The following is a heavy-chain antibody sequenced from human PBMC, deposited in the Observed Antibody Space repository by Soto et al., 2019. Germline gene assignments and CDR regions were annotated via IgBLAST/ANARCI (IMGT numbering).Heavy chain of an antibody. CDR2: IIPIFGTA. V-gene: IGHV1-69*01. J-gene: IGHJ6*02. CDR3: ARANLVVPAAIGAGYYYYYGMDV. Sequence: QVQLVQSGAEVKKPGSSVKVSCKASGGTFSSYAISWVRQAPGQGLEWMGGIIPIFGTANYAQKFQGRVTITADESTSPAYMELSSLRSEDTAVYYCARANLVVPAAIGAGYYYYYGMDVWGQGTTVTVSS. D-gene: IGHD2-2*01. CDR1: GGTFSSYA.